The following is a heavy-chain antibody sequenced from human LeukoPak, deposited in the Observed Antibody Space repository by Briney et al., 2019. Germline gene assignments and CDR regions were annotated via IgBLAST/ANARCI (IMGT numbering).Heavy chain of an antibody. D-gene: IGHD5-18*01. J-gene: IGHJ4*02. CDR2: INHSGST. CDR3: ARGRGYSRIYYFDY. Sequence: SETLSLTCAVYGGSFSGYYWSWIRQPPGKGLEWMGEINHSGSTNYNPSLKSRVTISVDTSKNQFSLKLSSVTAADTAVYYCARGRGYSRIYYFDYWGQGTLVTVSS. CDR1: GGSFSGYY. V-gene: IGHV4-34*01.